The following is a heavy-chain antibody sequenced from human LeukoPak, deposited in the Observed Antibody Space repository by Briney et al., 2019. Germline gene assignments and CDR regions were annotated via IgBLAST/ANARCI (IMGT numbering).Heavy chain of an antibody. CDR1: GFSFSDHY. CDR3: ARRSTVRVRFSYYYYMDA. CDR2: ISDDHYTM. Sequence: GGSLRLSCAASGFSFSDHYMTWIRQAPGKGLEWISYISDDHYTMYYADSVKGRFTISRDNAKNSLFLQMNSLRVEDTATYYCARRSTVRVRFSYYYYMDAWGKGTTVTVSS. D-gene: IGHD3-10*02. V-gene: IGHV3-11*04. J-gene: IGHJ6*03.